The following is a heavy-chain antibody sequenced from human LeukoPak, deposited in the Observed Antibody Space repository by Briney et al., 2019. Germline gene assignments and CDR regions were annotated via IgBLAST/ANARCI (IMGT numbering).Heavy chain of an antibody. J-gene: IGHJ6*03. CDR3: AKSIEGVVRGTYYYYSYMDV. V-gene: IGHV3-23*01. Sequence: GGSLRLSCAPSALTFSSDGMSWVRHAPGKGLEWDAVIMGSGGTTYYADSVKGRFTISRDNSKKTLSLQMSSLGADDTAVYFCAKSIEGVVRGTYYYYSYMDVWGKGTTVTVSS. CDR2: IMGSGGTT. D-gene: IGHD3-3*01. CDR1: ALTFSSDG.